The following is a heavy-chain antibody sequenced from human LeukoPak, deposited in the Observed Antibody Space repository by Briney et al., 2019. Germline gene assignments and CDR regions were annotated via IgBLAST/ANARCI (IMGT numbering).Heavy chain of an antibody. CDR2: TSRSGTTV. D-gene: IGHD4-23*01. CDR1: GFTYSSNE. J-gene: IGHJ4*02. CDR3: AREADWGSSGKGFDS. Sequence: GGSLRLSCVASGFTYSSNEMSGVRQAPGKGLEWLSYTSRSGTTVYYADSVKGRFTISRDNAKNSLYLQMNSLKVEDTAVYSCAREADWGSSGKGFDSWGQGTLVIVSS. V-gene: IGHV3-48*03.